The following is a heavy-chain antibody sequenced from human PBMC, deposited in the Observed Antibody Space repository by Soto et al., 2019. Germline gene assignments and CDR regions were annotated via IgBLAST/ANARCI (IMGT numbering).Heavy chain of an antibody. Sequence: QVQLQQWGAGLLKPSETLSLTCAVYGGSFSGYYWTWIRQPPGKGLEWIGEINRSGSTNYKPSLRGRATISVDTSKNQVSLKVSSVTAADTDVYYCARGRTLITGTSLDYWGQGTLVTVSS. V-gene: IGHV4-34*01. CDR3: ARGRTLITGTSLDY. CDR1: GGSFSGYY. J-gene: IGHJ4*02. D-gene: IGHD1-20*01. CDR2: INRSGST.